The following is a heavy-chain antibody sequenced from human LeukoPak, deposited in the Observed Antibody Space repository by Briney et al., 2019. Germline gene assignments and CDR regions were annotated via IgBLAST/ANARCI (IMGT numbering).Heavy chain of an antibody. Sequence: GGSLRLSCVASGFAVSSNHMNWVRQAPGKGLEWVSIIYIAGTTHYADSVKGRFTISRDNSKNTLYLQMNSLRAEDTAVYYCAKDLTYGSSGQSDYWGQGTLVTVSS. V-gene: IGHV3-53*01. CDR1: GFAVSSNH. CDR3: AKDLTYGSSGQSDY. J-gene: IGHJ4*02. D-gene: IGHD6-19*01. CDR2: IYIAGTT.